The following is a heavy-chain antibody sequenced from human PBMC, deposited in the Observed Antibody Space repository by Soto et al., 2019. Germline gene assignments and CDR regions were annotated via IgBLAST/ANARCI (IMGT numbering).Heavy chain of an antibody. Sequence: SETLSLTCTVSGGSVGSGSYYWSWLRQPPGKGLEWIGYTYYSGSTNYNPSLKSRVTISVDTSKNQFSLKLSSVTAADTAVYYCARLGNYASVPFDPWGQGTLVTVSS. CDR2: TYYSGST. J-gene: IGHJ5*02. D-gene: IGHD3-16*01. CDR1: GGSVGSGSYY. V-gene: IGHV4-61*01. CDR3: ARLGNYASVPFDP.